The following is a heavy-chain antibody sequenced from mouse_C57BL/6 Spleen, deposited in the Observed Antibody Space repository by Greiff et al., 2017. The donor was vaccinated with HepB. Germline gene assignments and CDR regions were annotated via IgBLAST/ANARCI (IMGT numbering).Heavy chain of an antibody. CDR2: IDPETGGT. V-gene: IGHV1-15*01. CDR3: TFYYGSISWFAY. CDR1: GYTFTDYE. D-gene: IGHD1-1*01. Sequence: QVQLQQSGAELVRPGASVTLSCKASGYTFTDYEMHWVKQTPVHGLEWIGAIDPETGGTAYNQKFKGKAILTADKSSSTAYMELRSLTSEDSAVYYCTFYYGSISWFAYWGQGTLVTVSA. J-gene: IGHJ3*01.